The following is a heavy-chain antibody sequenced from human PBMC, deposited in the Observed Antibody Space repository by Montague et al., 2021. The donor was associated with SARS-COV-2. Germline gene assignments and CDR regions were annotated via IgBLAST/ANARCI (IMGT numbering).Heavy chain of an antibody. CDR2: IRPDGTST. V-gene: IGHV3-74*01. CDR3: VRPLWFGDSDYYFES. J-gene: IGHJ4*02. CDR1: GFTFRSYW. D-gene: IGHD3-10*01. Sequence: SLRLSCAASGFTFRSYWMHWVRQVPGRGLVWVSRIRPDGTSTHYAASVKGRFVISRDNAKNTLSLEMTNLSVDDTAIYYCVRPLWFGDSDYYFESWGQGTLVSVSS.